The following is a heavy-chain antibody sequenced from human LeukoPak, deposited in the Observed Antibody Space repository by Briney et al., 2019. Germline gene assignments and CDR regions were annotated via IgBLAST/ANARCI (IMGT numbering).Heavy chain of an antibody. J-gene: IGHJ5*02. CDR3: ARAFDSSGYSPYH. CDR2: ISSSSSYI. Sequence: GGSLRLSCAASGFTFSSYSMNWVRQAPGKGLEWVSSISSSSSYIYYADSVKGRFTISRDNAKNSLYLQMNSLRAEDTAVYYCARAFDSSGYSPYHWGQGTLVTVSS. V-gene: IGHV3-21*01. D-gene: IGHD3-22*01. CDR1: GFTFSSYS.